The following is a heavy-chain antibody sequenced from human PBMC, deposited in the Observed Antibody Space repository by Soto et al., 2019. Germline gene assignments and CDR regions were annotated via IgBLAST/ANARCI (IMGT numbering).Heavy chain of an antibody. CDR3: ARRYRSGGSCPGIGFDY. V-gene: IGHV3-13*01. CDR2: IGSDGKR. J-gene: IGHJ4*02. D-gene: IGHD2-15*01. CDR1: GFTFSTYD. Sequence: PGGSLRLSCAASGFTFSTYDMHWVRQATGKGLEWVSAIGSDGKRYYAGSVRGRFTISRENAKNSLYLQMNSLRAGDTAVYYCARRYRSGGSCPGIGFDYWGRGTLVTVSS.